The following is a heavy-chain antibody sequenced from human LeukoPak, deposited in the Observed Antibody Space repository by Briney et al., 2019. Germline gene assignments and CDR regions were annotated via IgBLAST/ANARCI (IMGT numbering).Heavy chain of an antibody. V-gene: IGHV4-59*11. CDR1: GGSISSHY. J-gene: IGHJ5*02. Sequence: PSETLSLTCTVSGGSISSHYWSWIQQPPGKGLEWIGYIYYSGSTNYNPSLKSRVTISVDTSKNQFSLKLSSVTAADTAVYYCAREVYGGNANWFDPWGQGTLVTVSS. CDR3: AREVYGGNANWFDP. CDR2: IYYSGST. D-gene: IGHD4-23*01.